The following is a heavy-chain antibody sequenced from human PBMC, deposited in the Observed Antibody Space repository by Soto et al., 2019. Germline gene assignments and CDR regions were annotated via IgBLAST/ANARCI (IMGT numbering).Heavy chain of an antibody. V-gene: IGHV3-21*01. CDR3: ARGPYDILTGLWDYYYGMDV. J-gene: IGHJ6*02. CDR1: GFTFSSYS. D-gene: IGHD3-9*01. CDR2: ISSSSSYI. Sequence: PGGSLRLSCAASGFTFSSYSMNWVRQAPGKGLEWVSSISSSSSYIYYADSVKGRFTISRDNAKNSLYLQMNSLRAEDTAVYYCARGPYDILTGLWDYYYGMDVWGQGTTVTVSS.